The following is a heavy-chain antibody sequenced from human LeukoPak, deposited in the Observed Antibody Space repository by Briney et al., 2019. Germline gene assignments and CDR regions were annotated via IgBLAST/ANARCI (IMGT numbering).Heavy chain of an antibody. J-gene: IGHJ6*04. V-gene: IGHV1-69*13. CDR1: GGTFSSYA. Sequence: GASVKVSCKASGGTFSSYAISWVRQAPRQGLEWMGGIIPIFGTANYAQKFQGRVTITADESTSTAYMELSSLRSEDKGVNYCARTVPICSSTSCYDVWGKGTTVTVSS. CDR3: ARTVPICSSTSCYDV. D-gene: IGHD2-2*01. CDR2: IIPIFGTA.